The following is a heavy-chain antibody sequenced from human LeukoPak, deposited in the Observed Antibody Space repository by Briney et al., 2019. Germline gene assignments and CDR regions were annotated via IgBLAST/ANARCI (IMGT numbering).Heavy chain of an antibody. CDR2: IYYSGST. J-gene: IGHJ6*02. CDR3: ARLNLHYDILTGWSYYYYGMDV. CDR1: GGSISSYY. V-gene: IGHV4-59*08. Sequence: SETLSLTCTDSGGSISSYYWSWIRQPPGRGREWVGYIYYSGSTNYTPPLKSRVTISVDTSKKQFSLTLSTLTAADTAVYYCARLNLHYDILTGWSYYYYGMDVCSQATTVTVSS. D-gene: IGHD3-9*01.